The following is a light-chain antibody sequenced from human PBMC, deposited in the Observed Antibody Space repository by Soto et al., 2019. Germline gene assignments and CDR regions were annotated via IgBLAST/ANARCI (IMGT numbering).Light chain of an antibody. J-gene: IGKJ1*01. V-gene: IGKV3-20*01. CDR2: GTS. CDR3: QHYGSSRT. CDR1: QGVSSNY. Sequence: EIVLTQSPGTLSLYPGERATLSCRASQGVSSNYLAWYQQKSGQAPRLLLYGTSSRATGIPERFSGSGSGTDFTLTIIRLEPEDFAVYYCQHYGSSRTFGQGTKVDIK.